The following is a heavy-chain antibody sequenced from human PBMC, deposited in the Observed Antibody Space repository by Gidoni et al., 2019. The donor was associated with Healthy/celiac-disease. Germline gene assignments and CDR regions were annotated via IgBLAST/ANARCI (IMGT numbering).Heavy chain of an antibody. CDR3: ARGFTMVRGVIITGLIGMDV. V-gene: IGHV4-34*01. CDR1: GGSFSGYY. CDR2: INHSGST. Sequence: QVQLQQWGAGLLKPSETLSLTCDVYGGSFSGYYWSWIRQPPGKGLEWIGEINHSGSTNYNPSLKSRVTISVDTSKNQFSLKLSSVTAADTAVYYCARGFTMVRGVIITGLIGMDVWGQGTTVTVSS. D-gene: IGHD3-10*01. J-gene: IGHJ6*02.